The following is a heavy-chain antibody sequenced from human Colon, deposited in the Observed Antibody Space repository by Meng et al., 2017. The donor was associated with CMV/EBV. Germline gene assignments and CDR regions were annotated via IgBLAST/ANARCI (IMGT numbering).Heavy chain of an antibody. CDR1: GFTFTEYW. CDR3: ARDSSSSGSSVVGFDY. D-gene: IGHD6-6*01. V-gene: IGHV3-74*01. CDR2: INSDGSST. J-gene: IGHJ4*02. Sequence: GESLKISCAASGFTFTEYWMHWVRQAPGKGLVWVSRINSDGSSTSYADSVKGRFTISRDNAKNTLYLQMNSLRAEDTAVYYCARDSSSSGSSVVGFDYWGQGTLVTVSS.